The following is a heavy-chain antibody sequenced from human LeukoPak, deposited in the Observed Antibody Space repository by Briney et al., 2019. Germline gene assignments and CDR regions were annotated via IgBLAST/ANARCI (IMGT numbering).Heavy chain of an antibody. CDR2: IKQDGSEK. CDR3: ARDAVHNWDSTTYYFDY. Sequence: GGSLRLSCAASGFTFSSYWMSWVRQAPGKGLEWVANIKQDGSEKYYVDSVKGRFTISRDNAKNSLYLQMNSLRAEDTAVYYCARDAVHNWDSTTYYFDYWGQGTLVTVSS. V-gene: IGHV3-7*01. CDR1: GFTFSSYW. J-gene: IGHJ4*02. D-gene: IGHD1-1*01.